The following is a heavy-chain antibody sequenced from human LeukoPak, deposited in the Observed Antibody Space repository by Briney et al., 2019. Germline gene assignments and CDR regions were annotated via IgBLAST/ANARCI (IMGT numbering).Heavy chain of an antibody. CDR2: INHRGVT. J-gene: IGHJ4*02. D-gene: IGHD4-11*01. Sequence: SETLSLTCAVYGGSFSDYYWTWVRQPPGKGLEWIGEINHRGVTTYYPSLKSRVTISIDTYRNQFSLTMHSLTAADTAVYYCARTVGRTASLSYWGQGVLVTVSS. CDR1: GGSFSDYY. V-gene: IGHV4-34*01. CDR3: ARTVGRTASLSY.